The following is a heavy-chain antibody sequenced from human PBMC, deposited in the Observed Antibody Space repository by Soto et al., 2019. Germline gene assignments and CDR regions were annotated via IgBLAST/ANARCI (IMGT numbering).Heavy chain of an antibody. D-gene: IGHD3-22*01. J-gene: IGHJ4*02. Sequence: LRLSCAASGFTFISYEMNWVRQAPGKGLEWVSYISSSGSTIYYADSVKGRFTISRDNAKNSLYLQMNSLRAEDTAVYYCARTYYDSSGYLQNYFDYWGQGTLVTV. V-gene: IGHV3-48*03. CDR2: ISSSGSTI. CDR1: GFTFISYE. CDR3: ARTYYDSSGYLQNYFDY.